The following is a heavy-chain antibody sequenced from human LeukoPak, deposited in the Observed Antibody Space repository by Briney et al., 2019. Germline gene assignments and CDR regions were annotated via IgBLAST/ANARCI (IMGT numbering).Heavy chain of an antibody. CDR1: GFTFDDYA. D-gene: IGHD3-22*01. V-gene: IGHV3-9*01. Sequence: GRSLRLSCAASGFTFDDYAMHWVRQAPGKGLEWVSGTSWNSGSIGYADSVKGRFTISRDNAKNSLYLQMNSLRAEDTALYYCAKDALYYDSSGYGGAFDIWGQGTMVTVSS. CDR3: AKDALYYDSSGYGGAFDI. CDR2: TSWNSGSI. J-gene: IGHJ3*02.